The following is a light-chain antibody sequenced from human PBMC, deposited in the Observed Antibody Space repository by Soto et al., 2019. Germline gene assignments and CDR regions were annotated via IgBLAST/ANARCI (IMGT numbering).Light chain of an antibody. J-gene: IGLJ3*02. CDR1: NSNIGNND. Sequence: QSVLTQPPSVSAAPGQKVTISCSGTNSNIGNNDVSWYQQVPGTAPKLLIYDNDKRPSAIPDRFSGYKSGTSAPLDITGLQTGDEADYYCGTWDNSLRAGVFGGGTKLTVL. CDR2: DND. CDR3: GTWDNSLRAGV. V-gene: IGLV1-51*01.